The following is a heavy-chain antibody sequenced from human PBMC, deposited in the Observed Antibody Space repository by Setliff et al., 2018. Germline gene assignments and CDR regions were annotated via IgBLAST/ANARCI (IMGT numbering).Heavy chain of an antibody. D-gene: IGHD5-12*01. J-gene: IGHJ4*02. Sequence: GGSLRLSCAASGFTFTAYTMNRVRQAPGQGLEWVASIDTSSYWIYYADSVKGRFTISRDSAKNSVYLQMNSLRAEDMAVYYCARGIGTIDISRYFDNWGQGSLVTVSS. V-gene: IGHV3-21*01. CDR1: GFTFTAYT. CDR3: ARGIGTIDISRYFDN. CDR2: IDTSSYWI.